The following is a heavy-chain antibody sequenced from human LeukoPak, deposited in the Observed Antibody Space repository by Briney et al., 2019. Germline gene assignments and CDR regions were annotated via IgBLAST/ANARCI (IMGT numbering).Heavy chain of an antibody. CDR1: GFTFSSYS. CDR2: ISSSSSTI. CDR3: ARDGHYYDSSGPVS. V-gene: IGHV3-48*01. Sequence: GGSLRLSCAASGFTFSSYSMNWVRQAPGKGLEWVSYISSSSSTIYHADPVKGRFTISRDNAKNSLYLQMNSLRAEDTAVYYCARDGHYYDSSGPVSWGQGTLVTVSS. J-gene: IGHJ4*02. D-gene: IGHD3-22*01.